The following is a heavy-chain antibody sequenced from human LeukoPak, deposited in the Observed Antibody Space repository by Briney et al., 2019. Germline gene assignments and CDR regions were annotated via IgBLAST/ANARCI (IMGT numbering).Heavy chain of an antibody. CDR2: ISGSGGIT. D-gene: IGHD4-23*01. J-gene: IGHJ4*02. CDR3: AKDSRVVTDTPGDY. Sequence: TGGSLRLSCEASGLTFSSHGMSWVRQAPGKGLDWVSAISGSGGITYYADSVKGRFTISRDNSKNTLFLQMNSLRAEDTAVYYCAKDSRVVTDTPGDYWGQGTLVTVSS. CDR1: GLTFSSHG. V-gene: IGHV3-23*01.